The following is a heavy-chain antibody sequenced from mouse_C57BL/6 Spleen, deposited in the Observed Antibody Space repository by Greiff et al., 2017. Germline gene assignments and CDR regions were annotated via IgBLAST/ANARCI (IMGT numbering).Heavy chain of an antibody. CDR3: ARGYGKTWYFDV. J-gene: IGHJ1*03. Sequence: QVQLQQSGAELVRPGTSVKLSCKASGYTFTSYWMHWVKQRPGQGLEWIGVIDPSDSYTNYNQKFKGKATLTVDTSSSTAYMQLSSLTSEDSAVYYCARGYGKTWYFDVWGTGTTVTVSS. V-gene: IGHV1-59*01. CDR2: IDPSDSYT. D-gene: IGHD2-1*01. CDR1: GYTFTSYW.